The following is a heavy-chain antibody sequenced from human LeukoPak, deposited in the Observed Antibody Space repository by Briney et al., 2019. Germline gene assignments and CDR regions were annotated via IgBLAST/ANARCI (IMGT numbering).Heavy chain of an antibody. V-gene: IGHV1-69*01. Sequence: SVKASCKASGGTFSSYAISWVRQAPGQGLEWMGGIIPIFGTASYAQKFQGRVTITADESTSTAYMELSSLRSEDTAVYYCARAVLGIDWYFDLWGRGTLVTVSS. D-gene: IGHD2-8*02. CDR1: GGTFSSYA. J-gene: IGHJ2*01. CDR2: IIPIFGTA. CDR3: ARAVLGIDWYFDL.